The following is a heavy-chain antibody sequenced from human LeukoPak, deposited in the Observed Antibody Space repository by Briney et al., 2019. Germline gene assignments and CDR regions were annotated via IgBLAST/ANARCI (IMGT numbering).Heavy chain of an antibody. CDR2: IFHTGST. CDR1: GGSISSGGYS. D-gene: IGHD3-10*01. V-gene: IGHV4-30-2*01. CDR3: ARGRDSYGSGTYYFEY. J-gene: IGHJ4*02. Sequence: SETLSLTCVVSGGSISSGGYSWSWIRRPPGKGLEWIGYIFHTGSTFYNPSLKSRIAISGDRSKNQFSLKLSSVTAADTAVYYCARGRDSYGSGTYYFEYWGQGTLVTVSS.